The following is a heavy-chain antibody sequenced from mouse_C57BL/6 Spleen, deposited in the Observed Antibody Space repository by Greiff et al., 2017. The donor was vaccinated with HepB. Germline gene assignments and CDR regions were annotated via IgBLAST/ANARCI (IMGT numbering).Heavy chain of an antibody. Sequence: VQLQQSGPELVKPGASVKISCKASGYTFTDYYMNWVKQSHGKSLEWIGDINPNNGGTSYNQKFKGKATLTVDKSSSTAYMELRSLTSEDSAVYYCAREGVDYDGAYWGQGTLVTVSA. CDR2: INPNNGGT. CDR1: GYTFTDYY. CDR3: AREGVDYDGAY. V-gene: IGHV1-26*01. D-gene: IGHD2-4*01. J-gene: IGHJ3*01.